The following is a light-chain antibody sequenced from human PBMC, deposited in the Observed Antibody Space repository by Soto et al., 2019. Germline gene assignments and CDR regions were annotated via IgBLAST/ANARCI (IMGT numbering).Light chain of an antibody. V-gene: IGKV3-20*01. J-gene: IGKJ2*01. Sequence: EIVLTQSPGPLSFSPGERATLSCRASQSLSGNYLAWYQQKPGQAPRILIFGVSSRATGIPDRFSGSGSGTDFTLTINRLEHEDFAVYYCHHYGSSPYTFGLGTKLEIK. CDR3: HHYGSSPYT. CDR1: QSLSGNY. CDR2: GVS.